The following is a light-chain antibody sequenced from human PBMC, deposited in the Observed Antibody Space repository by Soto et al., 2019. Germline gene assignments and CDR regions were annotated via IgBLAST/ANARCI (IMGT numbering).Light chain of an antibody. Sequence: DIQMTQSPSSLSASVGDSVNITCRASQSISVSLNWYQQKPGKAPKLLIFRASTLESGVPPRFSGGGSETDFTLTIYGLQPEDFATYYCQQSYSHLITFGQGTRLEIE. CDR1: QSISVS. CDR3: QQSYSHLIT. V-gene: IGKV1-39*01. J-gene: IGKJ5*01. CDR2: RAS.